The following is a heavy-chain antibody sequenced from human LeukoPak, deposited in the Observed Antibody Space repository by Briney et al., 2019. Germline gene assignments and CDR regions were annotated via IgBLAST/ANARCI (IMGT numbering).Heavy chain of an antibody. V-gene: IGHV3-48*01. CDR3: AKEDYGDYVEGWFDP. CDR2: ISSSSSTI. D-gene: IGHD4-17*01. CDR1: GFTFSSYS. Sequence: GGSLRLSCAASGFTFSSYSMNWVRQAPGKGLEWVSYISSSSSTIYYADSVKGRFTISRDNAKNSLYLQMNSLRAEDTAVYYCAKEDYGDYVEGWFDPWGQGTLVTVSS. J-gene: IGHJ5*02.